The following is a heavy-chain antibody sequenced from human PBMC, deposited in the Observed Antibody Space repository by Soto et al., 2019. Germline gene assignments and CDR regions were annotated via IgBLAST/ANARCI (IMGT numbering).Heavy chain of an antibody. CDR3: AKPLRFLEWFPTNYYGMDV. J-gene: IGHJ6*02. Sequence: GSLRLSFAASGFTFSSYGMHWVRQAPVKGLEWVAVISYDGSNKYYADSVKGRFTISRDNSKNTLYLQMKSLRAEDTAVYYCAKPLRFLEWFPTNYYGMDVWGQGTTVTVSS. V-gene: IGHV3-30*18. D-gene: IGHD3-3*01. CDR1: GFTFSSYG. CDR2: ISYDGSNK.